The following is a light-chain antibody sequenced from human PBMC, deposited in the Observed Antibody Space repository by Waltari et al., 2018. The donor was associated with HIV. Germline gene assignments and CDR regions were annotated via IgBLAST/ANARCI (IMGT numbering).Light chain of an antibody. CDR1: SSNPGTGSD. V-gene: IGLV1-40*01. CDR2: DNN. CDR3: QSHDTSLSGYVI. Sequence: QSVLTQPPSVSGATGQRVTISCTGSSSNPGTGSDVHWSQQLPGTAPKLLIYDNNNRPSGVPDRFSGSKSGTSASLAITGLQAEDEAYYYCQSHDTSLSGYVIFGGGTKLTVL. J-gene: IGLJ2*01.